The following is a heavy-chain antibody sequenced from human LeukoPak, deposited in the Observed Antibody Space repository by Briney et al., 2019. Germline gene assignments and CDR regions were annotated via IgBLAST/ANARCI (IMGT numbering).Heavy chain of an antibody. J-gene: IGHJ5*02. Sequence: ASVKVSCTASGYTFTGYYMHWVRQAPGQGLEWMGWINPNSGGTNYAQKFQGRVTMTRDTSISTAYMELSRLRSDDTAVYYCARIQNDFWSGYYSNWFDPWGQGTLVTVSS. CDR2: INPNSGGT. CDR3: ARIQNDFWSGYYSNWFDP. V-gene: IGHV1-2*02. D-gene: IGHD3-3*01. CDR1: GYTFTGYY.